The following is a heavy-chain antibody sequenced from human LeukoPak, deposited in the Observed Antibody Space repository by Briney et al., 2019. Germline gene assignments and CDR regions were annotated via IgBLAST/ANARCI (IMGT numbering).Heavy chain of an antibody. Sequence: ASVKVSCKASGYTFTNYYTHWMRQAPGQGPEWMGIINPSGGSASYAQKFQGRVTMTRDTSTSTVYMELSSLRSEDTAVYYCAGAVVAEQKGGFDYWGQGTLVTVSS. D-gene: IGHD2-15*01. CDR3: AGAVVAEQKGGFDY. CDR1: GYTFTNYY. J-gene: IGHJ4*02. CDR2: INPSGGSA. V-gene: IGHV1-46*01.